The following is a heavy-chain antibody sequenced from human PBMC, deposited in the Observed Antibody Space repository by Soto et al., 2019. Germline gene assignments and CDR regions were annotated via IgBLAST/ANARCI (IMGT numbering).Heavy chain of an antibody. CDR2: INNDGSST. Sequence: GGSLRLSCAASGFTFSSYAMSWVRQVPGKDLVWVSRINNDGSSTDYADSVKGRFTISRDNAKNFVYLQMNFLRAEDTALYYCSKDSLIQGTYQYYYMDVWGKGTTVTVSS. V-gene: IGHV3-74*01. CDR1: GFTFSSYA. D-gene: IGHD5-18*01. J-gene: IGHJ6*03. CDR3: SKDSLIQGTYQYYYMDV.